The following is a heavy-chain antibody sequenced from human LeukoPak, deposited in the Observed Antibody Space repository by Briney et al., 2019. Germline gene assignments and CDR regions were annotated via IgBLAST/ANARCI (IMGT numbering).Heavy chain of an antibody. V-gene: IGHV7-4-1*02. D-gene: IGHD3-10*01. CDR1: GYTFTNYA. CDR3: ARRSMVQHLDV. CDR2: INTNTGNP. J-gene: IGHJ6*04. Sequence: ASVKVSCKASGYTFTNYAMNWVRQAPGQGLEWMGWINTNTGNPTYAQGFTGRFVFSLDSSVSTAYRQISSLKAEDTAMYYCARRSMVQHLDVWGKGTTVTVSS.